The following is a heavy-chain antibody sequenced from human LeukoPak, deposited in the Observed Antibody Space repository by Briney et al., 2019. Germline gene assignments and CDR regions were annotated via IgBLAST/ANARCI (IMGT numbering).Heavy chain of an antibody. J-gene: IGHJ6*02. CDR2: INSDGSST. V-gene: IGHV3-74*01. CDR1: GFTFSSYW. CDR3: ARDFRAQYYYYGMDV. Sequence: PGGSLRLSCAASGFTFSSYWMHWVRQAPGKGLVWVSRINSDGSSTSYADSVKGRFTISRDNSKNTLYLQMNSLRAEDTAVYYCARDFRAQYYYYGMDVWGQGTTVTVSS.